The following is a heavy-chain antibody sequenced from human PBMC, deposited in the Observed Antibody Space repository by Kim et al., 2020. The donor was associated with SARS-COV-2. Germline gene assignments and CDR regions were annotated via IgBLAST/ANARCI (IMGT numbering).Heavy chain of an antibody. CDR3: ARCRVAARRFDF. V-gene: IGHV3-11*01. CDR2: ISNPATTI. D-gene: IGHD6-6*01. J-gene: IGHJ4*02. CDR1: GFTFSEFY. Sequence: GGSLRLSCAASGFTFSEFYMGWIRQPPGKGLEWLSYISNPATTIYYADSVKGRFTISRDNTKNSLYLEMTGLRVDDTAVYFCARCRVAARRFDFWGQGTLVTVSS.